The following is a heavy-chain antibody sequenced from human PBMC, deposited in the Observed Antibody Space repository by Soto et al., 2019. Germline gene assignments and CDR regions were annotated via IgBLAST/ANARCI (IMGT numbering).Heavy chain of an antibody. Sequence: PGGSLRLSCTASGFTFSSYAMHWVRQAPGKGLEWVAVISYDGSNKYYADSVKGRFTISRDNSKNTLYLQMNSLRAEDTAVYYCARDKRDLRFLEWSYYFAYWGQGTPVTVSS. CDR3: ARDKRDLRFLEWSYYFAY. CDR2: ISYDGSNK. V-gene: IGHV3-30-3*01. D-gene: IGHD3-3*01. J-gene: IGHJ4*02. CDR1: GFTFSSYA.